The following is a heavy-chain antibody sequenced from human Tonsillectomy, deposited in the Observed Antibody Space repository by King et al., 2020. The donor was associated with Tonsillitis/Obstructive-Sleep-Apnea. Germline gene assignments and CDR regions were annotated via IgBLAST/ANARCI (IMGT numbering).Heavy chain of an antibody. D-gene: IGHD3-10*01. CDR2: ISAYNGNT. J-gene: IGHJ3*02. V-gene: IGHV1-18*01. CDR1: GYTFTSYG. CDR3: ARDRLLGFGDHDAFDN. Sequence: VQLVESGAEVKKPGASVKVSCKASGYTFTSYGISWVRQAPGQGLEWMGWISAYNGNTNYAQQLQGRVTMITDTSTSTAYMELRSLRSDDTAVYYCARDRLLGFGDHDAFDNWGQGTLVTVSS.